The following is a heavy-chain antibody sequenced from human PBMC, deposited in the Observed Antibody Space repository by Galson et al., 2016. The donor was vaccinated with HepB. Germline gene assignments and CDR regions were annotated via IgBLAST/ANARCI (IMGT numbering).Heavy chain of an antibody. D-gene: IGHD7-27*01. V-gene: IGHV4-39*01. CDR1: GGSISSGGYY. Sequence: SETLSLTCTVSGGSISSGGYYWSWIRQPPGRGLEWIGTVYKSGSTFYNPSLKSRVTISVDTTKNQFSLKLTFMTAADTAVYYCARLPLAKLGIRTVDHWGQGTLVAVSS. CDR2: VYKSGST. J-gene: IGHJ4*02. CDR3: ARLPLAKLGIRTVDH.